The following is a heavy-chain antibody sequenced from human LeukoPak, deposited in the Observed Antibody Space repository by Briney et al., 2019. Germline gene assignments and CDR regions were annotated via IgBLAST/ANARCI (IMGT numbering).Heavy chain of an antibody. D-gene: IGHD7-27*01. V-gene: IGHV4-34*01. J-gene: IGHJ6*02. Sequence: PSETLSLTCAVYGGSFSGYYWSWIRQPPGKGLEWIGEINHSGSTNYNPSLKSRVTISVDTSKNQFSLKLSSVTAADTAVYYCARGWGPVGPRETRYYYYYGMDVWGQGTTVTVSS. CDR2: INHSGST. CDR3: ARGWGPVGPRETRYYYYYGMDV. CDR1: GGSFSGYY.